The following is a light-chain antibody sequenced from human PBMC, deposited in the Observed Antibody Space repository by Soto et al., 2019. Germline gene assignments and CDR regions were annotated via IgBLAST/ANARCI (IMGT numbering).Light chain of an antibody. CDR3: CSYAGSHTLYV. J-gene: IGLJ1*01. CDR2: DVT. Sequence: QSALTQPRSASGSPGQSVTISCTGTSSDVGAYSYVSWYQQHPGKAPKLMIYDVTKRPSGVPDRFSGSKSGNTASLTISGLQAEDEADYYCCSYAGSHTLYVFGTGTKVTVL. CDR1: SSDVGAYSY. V-gene: IGLV2-11*01.